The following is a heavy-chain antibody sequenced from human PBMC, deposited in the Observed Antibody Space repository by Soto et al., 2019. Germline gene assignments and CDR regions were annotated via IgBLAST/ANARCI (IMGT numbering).Heavy chain of an antibody. Sequence: QVQLVQSGAEVKKPGASVKVSCKASGYTFTSYYMHWVRQAPGQGLEWMGIINPSGGSTSYAQKFHGRVTMTRDTSTSTVYMELSSLRSEDTAVYYCARDSAAAATGDYWDQGTLVTVSS. CDR3: ARDSAAAATGDY. CDR1: GYTFTSYY. J-gene: IGHJ4*02. D-gene: IGHD6-13*01. V-gene: IGHV1-46*01. CDR2: INPSGGST.